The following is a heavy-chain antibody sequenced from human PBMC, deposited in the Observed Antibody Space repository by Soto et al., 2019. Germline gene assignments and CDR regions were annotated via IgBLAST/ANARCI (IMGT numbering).Heavy chain of an antibody. CDR3: ARDTGRASADL. D-gene: IGHD6-13*01. J-gene: IGHJ5*02. CDR2: ISHTDRLT. V-gene: IGHV3-48*03. CDR1: GFTFSYYE. Sequence: EVQLAESGGGLVQPGGSLRLSCVSSGFTFSYYEMNWVRQAPGKGLERVAFISHTDRLTHYPDSVKGRFTISRDNAQNSLYLEMTSLRVEDTGVYYCARDTGRASADLWGQGTLVTVSS.